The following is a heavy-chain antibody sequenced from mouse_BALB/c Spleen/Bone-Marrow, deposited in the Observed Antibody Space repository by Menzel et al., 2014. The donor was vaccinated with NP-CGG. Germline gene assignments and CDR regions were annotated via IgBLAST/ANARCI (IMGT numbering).Heavy chain of an antibody. J-gene: IGHJ2*01. D-gene: IGHD2-3*01. CDR3: ATYDGYCFDY. Sequence: QLQQPGPSLVKPSQTLSLTCSVTGDSITSGCWNWIRKFPGNKLEYMGYISYSGNTYYNPSLKSRISITRDTSKNQYYLQLNSVTTEDTATYYCATYDGYCFDYWGQGTTLTVSS. CDR1: GDSITSGC. CDR2: ISYSGNT. V-gene: IGHV3-8*02.